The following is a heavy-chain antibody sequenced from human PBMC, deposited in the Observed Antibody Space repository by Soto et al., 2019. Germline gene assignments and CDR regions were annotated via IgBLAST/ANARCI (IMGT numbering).Heavy chain of an antibody. CDR3: ARDGVVPAAI. CDR1: GGSSSSYY. D-gene: IGHD2-2*01. Sequence: SETLSLTCTVSGGSSSSYYWSWIRQPPGKGLEWIGYIYYSGSTNYNPSLKSRVTISVDTSKNQFSLKLSSVTAADTAVYYCARDGVVPAAIWGQGTLVTVSS. V-gene: IGHV4-59*01. CDR2: IYYSGST. J-gene: IGHJ4*02.